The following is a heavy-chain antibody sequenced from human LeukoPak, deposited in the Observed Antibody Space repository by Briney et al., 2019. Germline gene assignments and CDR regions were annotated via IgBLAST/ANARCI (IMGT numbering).Heavy chain of an antibody. CDR1: GGSISSGGYS. J-gene: IGHJ4*02. D-gene: IGHD5-18*01. V-gene: IGHV4-30-2*01. Sequence: SETLSLTCAVSGGSISSGGYSWSWIRQPPGKGLEWIGYIYHSGSTYYNPSLKSRVTISVDRSKNQFSLKLSSVTAADTAVYYCARVIAMVKVFDYWGQGTLVTVSS. CDR3: ARVIAMVKVFDY. CDR2: IYHSGST.